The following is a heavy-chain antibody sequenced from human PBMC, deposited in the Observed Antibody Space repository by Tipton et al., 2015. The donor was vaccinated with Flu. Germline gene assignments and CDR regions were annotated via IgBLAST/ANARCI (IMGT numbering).Heavy chain of an antibody. V-gene: IGHV3-7*01. Sequence: GSLRLSCAASGFTLSNYWMTWVRQAPGKGLEWVANINQDGSQKHYVDPVKGRFTISRDNPVNSMYMQMNSLRAEDTAVYYCVRAIYNSDNYSGQGTLVTVSS. CDR1: GFTLSNYW. CDR2: INQDGSQK. CDR3: VRAIYNSDNY. J-gene: IGHJ4*02. D-gene: IGHD1-14*01.